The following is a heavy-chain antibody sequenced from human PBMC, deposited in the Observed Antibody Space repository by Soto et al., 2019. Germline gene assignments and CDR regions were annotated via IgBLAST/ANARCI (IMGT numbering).Heavy chain of an antibody. CDR3: ARDDPLAYGGNNY. Sequence: QVQLVESGGGVVQPGRSLRLSCAASGFTFSSYAMHWVRQAPGKGLEWVAVISYDGSNKYYADSVKGRFTISRDNSKNTLYLQMNSLRAEDTAVYYCARDDPLAYGGNNYWGQGTLVTVSS. V-gene: IGHV3-30-3*01. J-gene: IGHJ4*02. D-gene: IGHD4-17*01. CDR1: GFTFSSYA. CDR2: ISYDGSNK.